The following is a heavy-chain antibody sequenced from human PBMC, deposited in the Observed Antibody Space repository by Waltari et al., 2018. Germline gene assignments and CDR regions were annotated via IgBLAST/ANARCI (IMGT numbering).Heavy chain of an antibody. Sequence: QVHLVQSAAEVKKPGASVNVSCEASGNTSTTFGVSWVRQAPGQGPEWLGWNNAYTGNKKSAQKSPDRLNMTPDPATPPAHMELRGLTSDAPAIYYCAWGFKRGGGYFDHWGQGTLVTVSS. D-gene: IGHD7-27*01. CDR3: AWGFKRGGGYFDH. CDR1: GNTSTTFG. CDR2: NNAYTGNK. J-gene: IGHJ4*02. V-gene: IGHV1-18*01.